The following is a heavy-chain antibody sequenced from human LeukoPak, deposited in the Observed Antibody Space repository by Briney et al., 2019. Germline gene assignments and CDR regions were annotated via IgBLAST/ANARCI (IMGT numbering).Heavy chain of an antibody. CDR3: ASHHYGSGSYYAD. V-gene: IGHV3-23*01. Sequence: PGGSLRLSCAASGLTFSSYAMSWVRQAPGKGLEWVSAISGSGGSTYYADSVKGRFPISRDNSKNTLYLQLNSVRAEDTDVYYCASHHYGSGSYYADWGQGTLVTVSS. CDR2: ISGSGGST. D-gene: IGHD3-10*01. J-gene: IGHJ4*02. CDR1: GLTFSSYA.